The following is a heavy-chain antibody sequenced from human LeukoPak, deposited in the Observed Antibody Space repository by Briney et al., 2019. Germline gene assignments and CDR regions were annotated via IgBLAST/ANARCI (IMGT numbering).Heavy chain of an antibody. CDR1: GFTVSSKY. J-gene: IGHJ4*02. CDR2: IYSSGST. D-gene: IGHD6-19*01. Sequence: GGSLRLSCAVSGFTVSSKYMGWVRQAPGKGLEWVSVIYSSGSTYYADSAKGRFTISRDNSKNTLYLQMNSLRGEDTAVYYCARERNLEIAVAGTIFDYWGQGTLVTVSS. CDR3: ARERNLEIAVAGTIFDY. V-gene: IGHV3-66*01.